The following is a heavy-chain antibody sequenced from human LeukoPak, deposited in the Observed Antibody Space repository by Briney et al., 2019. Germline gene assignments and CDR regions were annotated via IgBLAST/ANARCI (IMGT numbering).Heavy chain of an antibody. J-gene: IGHJ4*02. CDR3: ARTPPTAGLTTIGVGSDY. V-gene: IGHV3-48*02. CDR1: GFTFNTYS. D-gene: IGHD4-11*01. CDR2: ISGSSETI. Sequence: PGGSLRLSCAASGFTFNTYSMNWVRQAPGKGLEWVSYISGSSETIYYADSVKGRFTISRDNAKNSLYLQMNSLRDEDTAVYYCARTPPTAGLTTIGVGSDYWGQGTLVTVSS.